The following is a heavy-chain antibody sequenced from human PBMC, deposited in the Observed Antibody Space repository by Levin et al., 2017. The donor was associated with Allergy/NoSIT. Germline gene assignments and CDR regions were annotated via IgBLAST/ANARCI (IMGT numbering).Heavy chain of an antibody. D-gene: IGHD1-14*01. V-gene: IGHV5-51*01. CDR2: INPRDSDA. J-gene: IGHJ6*02. CDR1: GYNFTNYW. Sequence: PGESLKISCKGSGYNFTNYWIGWVRQMPGKGLEWMGIINPRDSDARYGPSFQGQVTMSVDKSISTTYLQWSSLKASDSAMFYCARVSGNYYYAMDVWGQGTTVTVSS. CDR3: ARVSGNYYYAMDV.